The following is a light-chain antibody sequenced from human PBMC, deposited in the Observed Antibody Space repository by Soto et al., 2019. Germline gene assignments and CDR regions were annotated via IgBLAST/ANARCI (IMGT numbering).Light chain of an antibody. J-gene: IGLJ1*01. CDR2: RHT. V-gene: IGLV3-1*01. CDR3: QAWDSGSGVYV. CDR1: KLGNKF. Sequence: SYELTQPPSVSVSPGQTATITCSGDKLGNKFASWYQQRPGQSPVLVIYRHTKRPSGIPERFSGSISGNTASLTIGGTQAIDEAVYYCQAWDSGSGVYVFGGGTKLTVL.